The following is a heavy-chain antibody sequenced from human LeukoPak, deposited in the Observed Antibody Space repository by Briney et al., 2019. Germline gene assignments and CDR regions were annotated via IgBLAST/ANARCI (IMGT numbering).Heavy chain of an antibody. V-gene: IGHV3-23*01. CDR2: ISGSGGST. CDR3: AKAPPGYDILTGWDY. J-gene: IGHJ4*02. D-gene: IGHD3-9*01. Sequence: PGGSLRLSCAASGLTFSSYAMSWVRQAPGKGLEWVSAISGSGGSTYYADSVKGRFTISRDNSKNTLYLQMNSLRAEDTAVYYCAKAPPGYDILTGWDYWGQGTLVTVSS. CDR1: GLTFSSYA.